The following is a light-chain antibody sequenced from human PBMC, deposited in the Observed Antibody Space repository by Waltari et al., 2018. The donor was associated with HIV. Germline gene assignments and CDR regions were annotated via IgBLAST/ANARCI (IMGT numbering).Light chain of an antibody. V-gene: IGLV2-14*01. CDR2: EVS. CDR1: STDIGTYKY. CDR3: SSYTTANTYV. J-gene: IGLJ1*01. Sequence: QSALTQPASVSGSPGQSIIISCTGTSTDIGTYKYASWYQQYPGRAPKLMIYEVSNRPSGVSNRFSGSKSGNTASLTISGLQAEDEADYYCSSYTTANTYVFGTGTKVTV.